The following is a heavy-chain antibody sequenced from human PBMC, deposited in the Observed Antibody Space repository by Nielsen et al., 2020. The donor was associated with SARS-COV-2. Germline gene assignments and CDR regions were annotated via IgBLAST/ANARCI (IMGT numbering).Heavy chain of an antibody. V-gene: IGHV3-33*08. J-gene: IGHJ4*02. Sequence: GGSLRLSCAASGFTFSSYSMNWVRQAPGKGLEWVAVIWYDGSNKYYADSVKGRFTISRDNSKNTLYLQMNSLRAEDTAVYYCAREGAVAGFDYWGQGTLVTVSS. CDR1: GFTFSSYS. CDR2: IWYDGSNK. D-gene: IGHD6-19*01. CDR3: AREGAVAGFDY.